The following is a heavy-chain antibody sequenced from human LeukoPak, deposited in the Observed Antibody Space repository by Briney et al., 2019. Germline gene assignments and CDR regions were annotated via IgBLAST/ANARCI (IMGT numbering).Heavy chain of an antibody. J-gene: IGHJ5*02. CDR2: LSGSGDST. CDR3: ARGGTASFDP. D-gene: IGHD1-1*01. V-gene: IGHV3-23*01. CDR1: RFTFSSYA. Sequence: GGSLRLSCAASRFTFSSYAMTWVRQAPGRGLEWVSALSGSGDSTYYADSVKGRFTISRDNSKNTLYLQMSSLRVEDTAVYYCARGGTASFDPWGQGTLVTVSS.